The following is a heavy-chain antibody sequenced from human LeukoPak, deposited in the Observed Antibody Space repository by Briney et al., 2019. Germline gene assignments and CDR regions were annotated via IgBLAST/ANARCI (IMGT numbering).Heavy chain of an antibody. CDR1: GYSISSGDY. Sequence: SETLSLTCTVSGYSISSGDYWGWIRQHAGKGLEWSGRNYTRGSTNYNPSLKRRGTISVDTSKNHFSLKLSSVTAADTAVYYCARDTLIAAFDYWGQGTLVTVSS. CDR3: ARDTLIAAFDY. CDR2: NYTRGST. D-gene: IGHD6-13*01. J-gene: IGHJ4*02. V-gene: IGHV4-61*02.